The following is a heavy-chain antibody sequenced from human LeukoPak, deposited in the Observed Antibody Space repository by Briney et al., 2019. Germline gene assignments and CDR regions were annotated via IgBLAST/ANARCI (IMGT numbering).Heavy chain of an antibody. CDR1: GFTFSDYY. J-gene: IGHJ4*02. CDR3: ARDRWGSGNMDY. V-gene: IGHV3-11*04. Sequence: GGSLRLSCAASGFTFSDYYMSWIRQAPGKGLEWVAYISTSGFTIHYADSVKGRFTISRDNAKNSLYLQMNSLRDEDTAVYYCARDRWGSGNMDYWGQGTLVTVSP. CDR2: ISTSGFTI. D-gene: IGHD3-10*01.